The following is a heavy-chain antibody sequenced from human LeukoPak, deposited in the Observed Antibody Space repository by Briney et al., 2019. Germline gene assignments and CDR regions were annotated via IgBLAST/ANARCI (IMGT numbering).Heavy chain of an antibody. D-gene: IGHD6-25*01. CDR3: ARALGNIAAYDY. CDR1: GGTFSSYA. Sequence: SVKVSCKGSGGTFSSYAISWVRQAPGQGLEWMGRIIPILGIANYAQKFQGRVTITADKSTSTAYMELRSLRSDDTAVYYCARALGNIAAYDYWGQGTLVTVSS. CDR2: IIPILGIA. V-gene: IGHV1-69*04. J-gene: IGHJ4*02.